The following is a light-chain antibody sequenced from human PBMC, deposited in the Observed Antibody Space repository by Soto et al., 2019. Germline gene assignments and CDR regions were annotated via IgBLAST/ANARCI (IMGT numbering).Light chain of an antibody. V-gene: IGKV3-20*01. J-gene: IGKJ1*01. CDR3: QQYGSSPWM. CDR1: QSVSSSY. Sequence: IVLTQSPGTLSLSPWERATLSCSASQSVSSSYLAWYQQKPGQAPRLLIYGASSRATGIPDRFSGSGSGTDFTLTISRLEPEDFAVYYCQQYGSSPWMFGQGTKVDIK. CDR2: GAS.